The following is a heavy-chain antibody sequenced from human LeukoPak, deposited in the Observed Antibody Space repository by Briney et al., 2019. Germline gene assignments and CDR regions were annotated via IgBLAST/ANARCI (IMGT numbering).Heavy chain of an antibody. V-gene: IGHV4-59*01. D-gene: IGHD3-16*01. Sequence: SETLSLTCTVSGGSISSYYWSWIRQPPGKGLEWIGYIYYSGSTNYNPSLKSPVTISVDTSNNKFSLKLSSVTAADTAVYYCARVGASPYYYYMDVWGKGTTVTISS. CDR2: IYYSGST. CDR3: ARVGASPYYYYMDV. J-gene: IGHJ6*03. CDR1: GGSISSYY.